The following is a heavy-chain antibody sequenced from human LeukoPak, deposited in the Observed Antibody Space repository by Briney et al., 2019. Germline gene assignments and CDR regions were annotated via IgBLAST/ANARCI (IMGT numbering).Heavy chain of an antibody. J-gene: IGHJ4*02. D-gene: IGHD6-25*01. Sequence: PSETLSLTCTVSGGSISSSSYYWSWIRQPPGKGLEWIGEINHSGSTNYNPSLKSRVTISVDTSKNQFSLKLSSVTAADTAVYYCARDRGYSPFDYWGQGTLVTVSS. CDR3: ARDRGYSPFDY. CDR2: INHSGST. CDR1: GGSISSSSYY. V-gene: IGHV4-39*07.